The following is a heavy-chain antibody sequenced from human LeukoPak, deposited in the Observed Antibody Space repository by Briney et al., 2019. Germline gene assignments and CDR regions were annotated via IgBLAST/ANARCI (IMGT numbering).Heavy chain of an antibody. V-gene: IGHV4-61*01. CDR2: IYYSGST. J-gene: IGHJ6*03. CDR1: GYSISSGYY. CDR3: ARGVVITSYYMDV. Sequence: SETLSLTCTVSGYSISSGYYWGWIRQPPGNGLEWIGYIYYSGSTNYNPSLKSRVTISVDTSKNQFSLKLSSVTAADTAVYYCARGVVITSYYMDVWGKGTTVTVSS. D-gene: IGHD3-22*01.